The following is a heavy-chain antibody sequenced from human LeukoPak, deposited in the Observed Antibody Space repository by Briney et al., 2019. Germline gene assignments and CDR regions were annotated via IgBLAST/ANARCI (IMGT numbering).Heavy chain of an antibody. Sequence: PGGSLRLSCEASGFTFGTFWMSWVRQAPGKGLEWVANIKQGGSEKNYVDSVKGRFTIARDDAKNSLYLQINSLRAEDTAVYFCARDKGGMVPFDYWGQGTLVTVSS. CDR2: IKQGGSEK. J-gene: IGHJ4*02. D-gene: IGHD3-10*01. CDR1: GFTFGTFW. V-gene: IGHV3-7*01. CDR3: ARDKGGMVPFDY.